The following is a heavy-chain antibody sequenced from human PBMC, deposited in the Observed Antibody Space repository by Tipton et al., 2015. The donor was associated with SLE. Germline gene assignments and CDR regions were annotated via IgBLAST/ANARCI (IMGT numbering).Heavy chain of an antibody. CDR2: INHSGST. J-gene: IGHJ4*02. D-gene: IGHD5-18*01. V-gene: IGHV4-34*01. CDR3: ARGEGILDY. CDR1: GGSFSGYY. Sequence: TLSLTCAVYGGSFSGYYWSWIRQPPGKGLEWIGEINHSGSTNYNPSLKSRVTISVDKSKNQFPLKLSSVTAADTAVYYCARGEGILDYWGQGTLVTVSS.